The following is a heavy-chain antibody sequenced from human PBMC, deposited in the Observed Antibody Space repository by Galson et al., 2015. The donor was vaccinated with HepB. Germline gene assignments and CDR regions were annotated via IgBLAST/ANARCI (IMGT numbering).Heavy chain of an antibody. V-gene: IGHV3-30-3*01. CDR3: ARDGGIVLMVYAMEEGWFDP. Sequence: SLRLSCAASGFTFSSYAMHWVRQAPGKGLEWVAVISYDGSNKYYADSVKGRFTISRDNSKNTLYLQMNSLRAEDTAVYYCARDGGIVLMVYAMEEGWFDPWGQGTLVTVSS. CDR1: GFTFSSYA. J-gene: IGHJ5*02. D-gene: IGHD2-8*01. CDR2: ISYDGSNK.